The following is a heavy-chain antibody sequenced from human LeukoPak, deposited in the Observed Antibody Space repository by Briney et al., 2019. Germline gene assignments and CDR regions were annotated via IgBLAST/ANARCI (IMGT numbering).Heavy chain of an antibody. D-gene: IGHD3-3*01. CDR3: ARGAEYDSWSDHYRVDYFDY. CDR2: ISYDGSNK. J-gene: IGHJ4*02. V-gene: IGHV3-30-3*01. CDR1: GFTFSSYA. Sequence: GGSLRLSCAASGFTFSSYAMHWVRQAPGKGLEWVAVISYDGSNKYYADSVKGRFTISRDNAKNSLYLQMNSLGAEDTAVYYCARGAEYDSWSDHYRVDYFDYWGQGTLVTVSS.